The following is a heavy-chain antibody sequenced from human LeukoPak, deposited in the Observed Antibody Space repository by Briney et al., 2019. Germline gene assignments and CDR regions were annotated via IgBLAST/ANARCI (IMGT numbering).Heavy chain of an antibody. CDR1: GGPISSSSYY. V-gene: IGHV4-39*01. Sequence: TSETLSLTCTVSGGPISSSSYYWGWIRQPPGKGLEWIGSIYYSGSTYYNPSLKSRVTISVDTSKNQFSLKLSSVTAADTAVYYCASLGGATPFDYWGQGTLVTVSS. CDR2: IYYSGST. CDR3: ASLGGATPFDY. D-gene: IGHD1-26*01. J-gene: IGHJ4*02.